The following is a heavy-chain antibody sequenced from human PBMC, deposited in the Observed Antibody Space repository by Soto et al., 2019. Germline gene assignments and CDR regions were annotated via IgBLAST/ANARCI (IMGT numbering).Heavy chain of an antibody. D-gene: IGHD3-10*01. Sequence: QLVQSVAEVKKPGASVKVSCKASGYTFIGYYIHWVRQAPGQGLEWMGWIDPNSGDTKYAQNFQGRVTMTRDTSSTTAYMELSRLRSDDTAVYYCARVPIESGSPWGQGTMITVSS. V-gene: IGHV1-2*02. CDR1: GYTFIGYY. CDR3: ARVPIESGSP. CDR2: IDPNSGDT. J-gene: IGHJ3*01.